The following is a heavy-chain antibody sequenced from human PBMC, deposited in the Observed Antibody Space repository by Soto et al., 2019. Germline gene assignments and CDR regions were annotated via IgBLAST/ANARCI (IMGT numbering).Heavy chain of an antibody. J-gene: IGHJ6*02. CDR3: ARGITSGYTYYYYGMDV. D-gene: IGHD3-3*01. V-gene: IGHV3-33*01. CDR1: GFAFSSYG. CDR2: IWYDGSNK. Sequence: GGSLRLSCAASGFAFSSYGMHWVRQAPGKGLEWVAVIWYDGSNKYYADSVKGRFTISRDNSKNTLYLQMNSLRAEDTAVYYCARGITSGYTYYYYGMDVWGQGTTVTVSS.